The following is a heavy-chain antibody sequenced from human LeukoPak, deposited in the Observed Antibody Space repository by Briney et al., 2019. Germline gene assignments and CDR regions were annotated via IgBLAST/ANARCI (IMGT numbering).Heavy chain of an antibody. V-gene: IGHV1-18*01. CDR1: GYTFTRYG. CDR2: ISGYNGNT. CDR3: ARDRREYIAAAGPPDFDY. Sequence: ASVKVSCKASGYTFTRYGICWGRPAPGEGLGRVGWISGYNGNTNYAQKLQGRVTMTTDTSTSTAYMELRSLRSDDTAVYYCARDRREYIAAAGPPDFDYWGQGTLVTVSS. D-gene: IGHD6-13*01. J-gene: IGHJ4*02.